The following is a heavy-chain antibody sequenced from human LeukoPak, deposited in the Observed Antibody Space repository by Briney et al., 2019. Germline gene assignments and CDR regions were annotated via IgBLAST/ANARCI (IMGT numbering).Heavy chain of an antibody. D-gene: IGHD3-9*01. J-gene: IGHJ4*02. CDR2: IKSKTDGGIT. CDR3: ATYYDILTGYYRGIHPFDY. CDR1: GFTFSNAW. Sequence: GGSLRLSCAASGFTFSNAWMSWVRQAPGKGLEWVGRIKSKTDGGITDYAAPVKGRFTISRDDSKNTLYLQMNSLKTEDAAVYYCATYYDILTGYYRGIHPFDYWGQGTLVTVSS. V-gene: IGHV3-15*01.